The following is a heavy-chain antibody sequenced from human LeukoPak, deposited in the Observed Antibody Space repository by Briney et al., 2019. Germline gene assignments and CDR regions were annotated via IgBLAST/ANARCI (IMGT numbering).Heavy chain of an antibody. V-gene: IGHV1-2*02. D-gene: IGHD2-15*01. Sequence: ASVKVSCKASGYTFTGYYMHWVRQAPGQGLEWMGWINPNSGGTNYAQKFQGRVTMTRDTSISTAYMELSRLRSDDTAVYYCARDPSVAVAANPPPFDYWGQGTLVTVSS. CDR1: GYTFTGYY. J-gene: IGHJ4*02. CDR3: ARDPSVAVAANPPPFDY. CDR2: INPNSGGT.